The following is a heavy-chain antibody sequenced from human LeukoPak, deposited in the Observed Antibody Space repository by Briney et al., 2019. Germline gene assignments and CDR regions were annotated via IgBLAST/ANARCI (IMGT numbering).Heavy chain of an antibody. V-gene: IGHV3-21*01. D-gene: IGHD4-17*01. CDR3: ARTTVTSLYQYYYMGV. Sequence: GGSLRLSCAASGFTFSNYNMNWVRQAPGKGLEWVSSISSTSSYIYYADSVKGRFTISSDNAQNSLYLQLNSLRAEDTAVYYCARTTVTSLYQYYYMGVWGKGTTVTVSS. J-gene: IGHJ6*03. CDR1: GFTFSNYN. CDR2: ISSTSSYI.